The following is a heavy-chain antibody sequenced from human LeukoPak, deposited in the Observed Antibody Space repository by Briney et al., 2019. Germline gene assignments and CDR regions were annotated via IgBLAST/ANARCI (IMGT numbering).Heavy chain of an antibody. J-gene: IGHJ4*02. CDR2: INPNSGGT. CDR3: ARVGAETYYYDSSGYRPFDY. V-gene: IGHV1-2*06. Sequence: ASVKVSCKASGYTLTGYYMHWVRQAPGQGLEWMGRINPNSGGTNYAQKFQGRVTMTRDTSISTAYMELSRLRSDDTAVYCCARVGAETYYYDSSGYRPFDYWGQGTLVTVSS. CDR1: GYTLTGYY. D-gene: IGHD3-22*01.